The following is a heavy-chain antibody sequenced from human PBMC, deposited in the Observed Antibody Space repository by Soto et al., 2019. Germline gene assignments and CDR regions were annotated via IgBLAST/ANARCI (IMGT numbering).Heavy chain of an antibody. J-gene: IGHJ5*01. Sequence: GESLKISFKGSGYSLTSYWIVLLLQMPGKGLDWMWIIYPGDSDTRYSPSFQGQVTISAGKSISTAYLQWSSLKASDTAMYYCARHTIPPVNTWFDYWGQGTMVTVS. CDR2: IYPGDSDT. D-gene: IGHD4-4*01. V-gene: IGHV5-51*01. CDR3: ARHTIPPVNTWFDY. CDR1: GYSLTSYW.